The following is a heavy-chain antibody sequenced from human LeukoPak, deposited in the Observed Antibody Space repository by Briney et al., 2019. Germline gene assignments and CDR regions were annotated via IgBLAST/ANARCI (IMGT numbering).Heavy chain of an antibody. CDR2: INPNSSEA. V-gene: IGHV1-2*02. CDR1: GYTFTYYY. J-gene: IGHJ4*02. D-gene: IGHD4-11*01. Sequence: ASVKVSCTPSGYTFTYYYIHWVRQAPGQGLEWMGWINPNSSEANSAQKFQGRVTMTGDTSISTAYMELRRDTPRDESIDYCARDRDYSNTERGFDYWGQGTLVTVSS. CDR3: ARDRDYSNTERGFDY.